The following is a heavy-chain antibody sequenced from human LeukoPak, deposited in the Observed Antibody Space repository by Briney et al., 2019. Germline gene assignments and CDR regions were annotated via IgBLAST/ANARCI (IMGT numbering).Heavy chain of an antibody. Sequence: GGSLRLSCAASGFTFDDYAMHWVRQTPGKGLEWVSDISGRDGNTDYADSVKGRFTISRDISRNTLYLQMNSLRAEDTAVYYCVNYYYGSGSYYSNYWGQGNLVTVSS. CDR2: ISGRDGNT. CDR1: GFTFDDYA. V-gene: IGHV3-23*01. CDR3: VNYYYGSGSYYSNY. D-gene: IGHD3-10*01. J-gene: IGHJ4*02.